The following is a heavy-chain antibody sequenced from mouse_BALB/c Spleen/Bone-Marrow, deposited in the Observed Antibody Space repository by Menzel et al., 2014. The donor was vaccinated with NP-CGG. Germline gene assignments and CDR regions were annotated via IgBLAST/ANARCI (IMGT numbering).Heavy chain of an antibody. Sequence: QVQLQQSGAELVRPGASVKLSCKASGYTFTSYWINWVKQRPGQGLEWIGNIYPSDSYTNYNQKFKDKATLTVDKSSSTAYTQLSSPTSEDSAVYYCTRRGTGNAMDYWGQGTSVTVSS. J-gene: IGHJ4*01. CDR1: GYTFTSYW. D-gene: IGHD3-3*01. CDR3: TRRGTGNAMDY. CDR2: IYPSDSYT. V-gene: IGHV1-69*02.